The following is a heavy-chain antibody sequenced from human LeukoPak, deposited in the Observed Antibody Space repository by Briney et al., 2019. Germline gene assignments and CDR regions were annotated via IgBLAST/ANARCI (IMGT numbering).Heavy chain of an antibody. V-gene: IGHV3-21*01. Sequence: GGSLRLSCAASGFTFSSYSMNWVRQAPGKGLEWVSSISSSSSYIYYAGSVKGRFTISRDNAKNSLYLQMNSLRAEDTAVYYCARLVTTADDYWGQGTLVTVSS. J-gene: IGHJ4*02. CDR2: ISSSSSYI. CDR1: GFTFSSYS. CDR3: ARLVTTADDY. D-gene: IGHD4-17*01.